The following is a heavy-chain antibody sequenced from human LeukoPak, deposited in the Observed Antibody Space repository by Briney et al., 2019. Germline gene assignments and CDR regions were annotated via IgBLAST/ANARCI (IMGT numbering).Heavy chain of an antibody. CDR1: GGSISSGGYY. D-gene: IGHD2-15*01. CDR2: ISYSGST. Sequence: PSQTLSLTCTVSGGSISSGGYYWSWIRQHPGKGLEWIGTISYSGSTYYNPSLRSRVTVSVDTSKNQFSLKLSSVTAADTAVYYCARSYCSGGSCYSDPFDIWGQGTMVTVSS. CDR3: ARSYCSGGSCYSDPFDI. V-gene: IGHV4-39*01. J-gene: IGHJ3*02.